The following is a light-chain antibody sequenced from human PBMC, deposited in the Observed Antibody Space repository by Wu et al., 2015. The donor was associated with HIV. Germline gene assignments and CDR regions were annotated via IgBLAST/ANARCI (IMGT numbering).Light chain of an antibody. CDR3: QQYNNWPPLT. V-gene: IGKV3-15*01. CDR2: DAS. CDR1: QSVSSN. J-gene: IGKJ4*01. Sequence: EIVVTQSPATLSVSPGERATLSCRASQSVSSNLAWYQQKPGQAPRLLIYDASTRATGIPARFSGSGSGTEFTLTISSLQSEDFALYYCQQYNNWPPLTFGGGTKVEIK.